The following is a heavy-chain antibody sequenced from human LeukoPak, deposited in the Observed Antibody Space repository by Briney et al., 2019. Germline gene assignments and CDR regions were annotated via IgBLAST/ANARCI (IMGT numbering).Heavy chain of an antibody. CDR3: ARAGRWLQFRPIDY. CDR2: INHSGST. CDR1: GGPFSGYY. D-gene: IGHD5-24*01. V-gene: IGHV4-34*01. Sequence: ASEPLSLTRAVYGGPFSGYYWSWIRQPPGKGREWIGEINHSGSTNYNPSLKSRVTISVDTSKNQFSLKLSSVTAADTAVYYCARAGRWLQFRPIDYWGQGTLVTVSS. J-gene: IGHJ4*02.